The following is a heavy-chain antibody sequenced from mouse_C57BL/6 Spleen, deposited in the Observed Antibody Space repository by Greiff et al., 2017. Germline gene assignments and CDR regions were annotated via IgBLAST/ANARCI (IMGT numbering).Heavy chain of an antibody. CDR3: ASHYYGSRAWFAY. CDR2: INPSTGGT. J-gene: IGHJ3*01. D-gene: IGHD1-1*01. Sequence: EVQLQQSGPELVKPGASVKISCKASGYSFTGYYMNWVKQSPEKSLEWIGEINPSTGGTTYNQKFKAKATLTVDKSSSTAYMQLKSLTSEDSAVYYCASHYYGSRAWFAYWGQGTLVTVSA. V-gene: IGHV1-42*01. CDR1: GYSFTGYY.